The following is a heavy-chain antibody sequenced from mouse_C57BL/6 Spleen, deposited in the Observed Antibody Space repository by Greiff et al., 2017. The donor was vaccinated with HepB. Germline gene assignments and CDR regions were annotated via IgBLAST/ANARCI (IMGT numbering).Heavy chain of an antibody. V-gene: IGHV1-15*01. CDR1: GYTFTDYE. J-gene: IGHJ3*01. D-gene: IGHD1-3*01. Sequence: VQLQQSGAELVRPGASVTLSCKASGYTFTDYEMHWVKQTPVHGLEWIGAIDPETGGTAYNQKFKGTAILTADKSSSTAYMELRSLTSEDSAVYYCTLITAYWGQGTLVTVSA. CDR2: IDPETGGT. CDR3: TLITAY.